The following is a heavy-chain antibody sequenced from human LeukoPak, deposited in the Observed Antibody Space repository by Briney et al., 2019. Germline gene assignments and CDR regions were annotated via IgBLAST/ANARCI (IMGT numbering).Heavy chain of an antibody. Sequence: SETLSLTCTVSGGSVSSGPYYWTWIRQPPGKGLEWIGYIYYSGNTNYNPSLKSRVTISVDTSKNQFSLKLSSVTAADTAVYYCARGLRGGSSSWYAWGQGTLVTVSS. V-gene: IGHV4-61*01. D-gene: IGHD6-13*01. J-gene: IGHJ5*02. CDR3: ARGLRGGSSSWYA. CDR2: IYYSGNT. CDR1: GGSVSSGPYY.